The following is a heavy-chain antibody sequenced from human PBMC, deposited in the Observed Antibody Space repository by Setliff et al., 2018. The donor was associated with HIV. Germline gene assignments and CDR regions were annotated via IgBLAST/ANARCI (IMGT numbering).Heavy chain of an antibody. J-gene: IGHJ6*03. CDR3: VRGVQSPPHYSYYYMDV. CDR2: IIPILGIA. V-gene: IGHV1-69*10. Sequence: SVKVSCKASGGTFSSYAISWVRQAPGQGLEWMGGIIPILGIANYAQKFQGRVTITADKSTSTAYMELSSLRSEDTAMYYCVRGVQSPPHYSYYYMDVWGEGAMVTVSS. CDR1: GGTFSSYA. D-gene: IGHD3-3*01.